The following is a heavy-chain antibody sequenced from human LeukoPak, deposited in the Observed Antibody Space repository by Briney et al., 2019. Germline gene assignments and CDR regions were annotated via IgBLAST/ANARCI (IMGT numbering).Heavy chain of an antibody. CDR3: TRGSSGRRDN. Sequence: ASVKVSCVASGYTFTSCDINWVRQATGQGLEWMGWMNPNSGNTGYGQSFQGRITMTRDIPIGTAYMELSNLTSEDTAIYHCTRGSSGRRDNWGQGTLVTVSA. V-gene: IGHV1-8*01. CDR1: GYTFTSCD. D-gene: IGHD6-19*01. CDR2: MNPNSGNT. J-gene: IGHJ4*02.